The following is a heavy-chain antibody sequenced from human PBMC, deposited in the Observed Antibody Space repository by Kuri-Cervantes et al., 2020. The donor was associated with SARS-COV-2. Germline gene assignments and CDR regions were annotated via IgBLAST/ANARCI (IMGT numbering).Heavy chain of an antibody. CDR2: IKSKTDGGTT. V-gene: IGHV3-15*01. CDR3: TTSGLGYSSSWYAFDY. CDR1: GFTFRSYG. D-gene: IGHD6-13*01. J-gene: IGHJ4*02. Sequence: GESLKISCAASGFTFRSYGMHWVRQAPGKGLEWVGRIKSKTDGGTTDYAAPVKGRFTISRDDSKNTLYLQMNSLKTEDTAVYYCTTSGLGYSSSWYAFDYWGQGTLVTVSS.